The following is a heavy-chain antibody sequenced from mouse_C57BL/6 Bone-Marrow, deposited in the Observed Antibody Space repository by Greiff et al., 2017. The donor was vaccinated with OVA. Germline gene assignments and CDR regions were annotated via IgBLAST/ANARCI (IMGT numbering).Heavy chain of an antibody. CDR2: IYPGSGNT. J-gene: IGHJ2*01. Sequence: QVQLQQSGAELVRPGASVKLSCKASGYTFTDYYINWVKQRPGQGLEWIARIYPGSGNTYYNEKFKGKATLTVEKSSSTAYMQLSSLTSEDSAVYFCANLSTMVTAETAYYFDYWGQGTTLTVSS. D-gene: IGHD2-2*01. CDR1: GYTFTDYY. CDR3: ANLSTMVTAETAYYFDY. V-gene: IGHV1-76*01.